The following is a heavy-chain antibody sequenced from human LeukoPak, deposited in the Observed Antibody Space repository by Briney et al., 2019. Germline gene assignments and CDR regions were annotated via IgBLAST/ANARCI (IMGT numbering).Heavy chain of an antibody. CDR2: IYHSGST. Sequence: SGTLSLTCAVSGGSISSSNWWSWVRQPPGKGLEWIGEIYHSGSTNYNPSLKSRVTISVDKSKNQFSLKLSSVTAADTAVYYCARAAFTYYDILTGYYAPRHYYYMDVWGKGTTVTVSS. D-gene: IGHD3-9*01. CDR1: GGSISSSNW. V-gene: IGHV4-4*02. CDR3: ARAAFTYYDILTGYYAPRHYYYMDV. J-gene: IGHJ6*03.